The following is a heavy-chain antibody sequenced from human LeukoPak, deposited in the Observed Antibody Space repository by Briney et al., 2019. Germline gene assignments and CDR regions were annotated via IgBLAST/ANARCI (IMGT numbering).Heavy chain of an antibody. CDR2: ISSSSDYI. V-gene: IGHV3-21*01. CDR1: GFTFSGYG. J-gene: IGHJ4*02. Sequence: PGGSLRLSCAASGFTFSGYGMNWVRQAPGKGLEWVSSISSSSDYIYYADSVKGRFTISRDNAKNSLYLQMNSLRAEDTAVYYCARAPRRYCSSTSCYGGLDYWGQGTLVTVSS. CDR3: ARAPRRYCSSTSCYGGLDY. D-gene: IGHD2-2*01.